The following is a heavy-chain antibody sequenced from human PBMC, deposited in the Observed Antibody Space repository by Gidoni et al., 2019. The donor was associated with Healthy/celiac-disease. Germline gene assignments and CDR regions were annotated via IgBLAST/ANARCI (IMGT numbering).Heavy chain of an antibody. D-gene: IGHD6-19*01. CDR3: ARRVSTGLVVSAFDN. CDR2: TSPGDSDT. Sequence: EVQLVQSGAAVKTPGESLKISCKGCGYSFTSYWIGWVRQMPGKALEWMGITSPGDSDTRYSPSFHCQDTTSADKSLSTAYLQWGSLKASDTAMYYCARRVSTGLVVSAFDNWGQGTMVTVSS. J-gene: IGHJ3*02. V-gene: IGHV5-51*01. CDR1: GYSFTSYW.